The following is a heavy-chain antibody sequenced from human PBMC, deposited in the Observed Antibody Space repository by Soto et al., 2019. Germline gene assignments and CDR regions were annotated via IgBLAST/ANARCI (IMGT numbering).Heavy chain of an antibody. Sequence: SQTLSLTCAISGASVSSNSAAWNWIRQSPSRGLEWLGRTYYRSKWYNDYAVSVKSRITINPDTSKNQFSLQLNSVTPEDTAVYYCARVVVVTAIPGYYYYYGMDVWGQGTTVTVSS. J-gene: IGHJ6*02. CDR2: TYYRSKWYN. D-gene: IGHD2-21*02. CDR1: GASVSSNSAA. CDR3: ARVVVVTAIPGYYYYYGMDV. V-gene: IGHV6-1*01.